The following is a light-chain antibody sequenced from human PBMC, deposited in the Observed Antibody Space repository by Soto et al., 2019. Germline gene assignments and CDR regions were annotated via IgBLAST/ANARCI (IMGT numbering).Light chain of an antibody. CDR3: QQANSFPIT. CDR1: QIINSL. CDR2: DAS. V-gene: IGKV1-5*01. J-gene: IGKJ5*01. Sequence: DIQMTQAPSTLSASVGDRVTINCRAQQIINSLLAWYQQQPGTPPKVLIFDASSLKTGVPSRFSGSASGTEFPLTSSSLQPEDFATCYCQQANSFPITFGQGTRLEI.